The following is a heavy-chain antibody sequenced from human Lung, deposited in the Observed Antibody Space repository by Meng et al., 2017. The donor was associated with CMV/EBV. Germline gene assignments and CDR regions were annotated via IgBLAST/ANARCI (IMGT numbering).Heavy chain of an antibody. CDR1: GFTFSSYS. V-gene: IGHV3-21*01. J-gene: IGHJ6*02. CDR2: ISSRSSDI. CDR3: ARDREVVVVATRGYEGMDV. Sequence: GGSXRLXCAASGFTFSSYSMNWVRQAPGKGLEWVSSISSRSSDIYYEDSVKGRFTISRDNAKNSLYLQMNRLRAEETAVYYCARDREVVVVATRGYEGMDVWXQGTTVTVSS. D-gene: IGHD2-15*01.